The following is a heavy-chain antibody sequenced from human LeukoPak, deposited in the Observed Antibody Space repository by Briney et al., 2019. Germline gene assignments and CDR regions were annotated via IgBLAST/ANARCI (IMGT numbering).Heavy chain of an antibody. CDR2: ISAYNGNT. CDR3: ARLDYSTLSYFGY. CDR1: GYTFTSYG. J-gene: IGHJ4*02. V-gene: IGHV1-18*01. D-gene: IGHD3-16*01. Sequence: GASVKVSCTTSGYTFTSYGISWVRQAPGQGLEWMGWISAYNGNTDYAQKLQGRVTMTTDTSTSTAYMELRSLRSDDTAVYYCARLDYSTLSYFGYWGQGTLVTVPS.